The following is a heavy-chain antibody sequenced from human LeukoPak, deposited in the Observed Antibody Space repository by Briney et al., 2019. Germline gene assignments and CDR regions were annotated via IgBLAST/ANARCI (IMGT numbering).Heavy chain of an antibody. V-gene: IGHV1-69*01. CDR2: IIPIFGTA. D-gene: IGHD6-13*01. CDR1: GGTFISYV. Sequence: SVKVSCKASGGTFISYVISWVRQAPGQGLEWMGGIIPIFGTANYAQKFQGRVTITADESTSTAYMELSSLRSEDTAVYYCARDRRSYSSSWYYAFDICSQGTMVTVSS. J-gene: IGHJ3*02. CDR3: ARDRRSYSSSWYYAFDI.